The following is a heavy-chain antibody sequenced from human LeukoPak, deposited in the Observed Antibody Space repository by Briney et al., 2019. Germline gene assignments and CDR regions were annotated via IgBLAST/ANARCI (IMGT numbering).Heavy chain of an antibody. CDR3: AKYVSARGPPYALAV. D-gene: IGHD2/OR15-2a*01. J-gene: IGHJ6*02. CDR2: ISASGGNT. Sequence: GGSLRLSCAASXFTFSSYAMQWVRQAPGKGLEGVSGISASGGNTWYADSVKGRFTISRDNSKNTLYLQMNSLRAEDTAVYYCAKYVSARGPPYALAVWGQGTTVTVSS. V-gene: IGHV3-23*01. CDR1: XFTFSSYA.